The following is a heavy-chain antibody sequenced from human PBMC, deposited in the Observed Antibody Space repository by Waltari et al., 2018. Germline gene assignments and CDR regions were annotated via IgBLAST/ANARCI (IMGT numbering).Heavy chain of an antibody. CDR3: ARDDSSGYYYFDY. J-gene: IGHJ4*02. D-gene: IGHD3-22*01. CDR1: GYTFTGYY. V-gene: IGHV1-2*02. Sequence: QVQLVQSGAEVKKPGASVKVSCKASGYTFTGYYMHWVRQAPGQGFEWMGWINPNSGGTNYAQKVQGRVTMTRDTSISTAYMELSRLRSDDTAVYYCARDDSSGYYYFDYWGQGTLVTVSS. CDR2: INPNSGGT.